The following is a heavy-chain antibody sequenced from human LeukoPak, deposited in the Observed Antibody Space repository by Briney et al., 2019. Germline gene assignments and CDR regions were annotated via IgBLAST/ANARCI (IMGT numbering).Heavy chain of an antibody. CDR3: ARAPKYYYMDV. CDR2: NHYSGGT. Sequence: SETLSLTCTVSGASMFNYYWTWIRQSPGKGLEWIGFNHYSGGTSYKPSLKSRVTISIDTTKNQFSLKLTSVTAADTAVYYCARAPKYYYMDVRGKGTTVTVSS. J-gene: IGHJ6*03. CDR1: GASMFNYY. V-gene: IGHV4-59*01.